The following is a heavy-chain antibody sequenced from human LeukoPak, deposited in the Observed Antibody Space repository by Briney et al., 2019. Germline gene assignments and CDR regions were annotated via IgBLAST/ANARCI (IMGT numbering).Heavy chain of an antibody. CDR3: ARDSGRYSSSHDAFDI. CDR1: GFTFSSYS. V-gene: IGHV3-21*01. D-gene: IGHD6-13*01. J-gene: IGHJ3*02. Sequence: GGSLRLSCAASGFTFSSYSMNWVRQAPGKGLEWVSSISSSSSYIYYADSVKGRFTISRDNAKNSLYLQMNSLRAKDAAVHYCARDSGRYSSSHDAFDILGQGTMVTVSS. CDR2: ISSSSSYI.